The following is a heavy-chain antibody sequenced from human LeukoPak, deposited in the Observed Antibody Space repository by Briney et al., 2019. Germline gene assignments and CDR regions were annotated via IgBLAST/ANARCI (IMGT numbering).Heavy chain of an antibody. V-gene: IGHV4-59*01. D-gene: IGHD6-13*01. Sequence: SETLSLACSVSGGSISSYYWSWIRQPPGKGLEWIGYIYYSGNTNYNPSPKSRVTISLDTSKNQLSLKLSSVTAADTAVYYCARSNKYSSSWYDYFDYWGQGALVTVSS. CDR1: GGSISSYY. CDR2: IYYSGNT. CDR3: ARSNKYSSSWYDYFDY. J-gene: IGHJ4*02.